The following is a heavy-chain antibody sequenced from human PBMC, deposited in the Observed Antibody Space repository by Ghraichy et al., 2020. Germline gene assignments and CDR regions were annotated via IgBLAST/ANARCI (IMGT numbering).Heavy chain of an antibody. Sequence: LSLTCAASGFTFSSYGMHWVRQAPGKGLEWVAVISYDGSNKYYADSVKGRFTISRDNSKNTLYLQMNSLRAEDTAVYYCARSFRGYGPPYYYYYGMDVWGQGTTVTVSS. D-gene: IGHD5-12*01. V-gene: IGHV3-30*03. CDR2: ISYDGSNK. J-gene: IGHJ6*02. CDR3: ARSFRGYGPPYYYYYGMDV. CDR1: GFTFSSYG.